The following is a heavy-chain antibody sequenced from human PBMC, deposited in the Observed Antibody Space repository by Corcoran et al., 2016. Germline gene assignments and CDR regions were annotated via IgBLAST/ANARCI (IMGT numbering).Heavy chain of an antibody. CDR3: AKDQVSYYYDSACDY. CDR1: GFTFSNYT. D-gene: IGHD3-22*01. V-gene: IGHV3-23*01. J-gene: IGHJ4*02. CDR2: ISASGGSA. Sequence: EVQLLESGGGLVQSGGSLRLSCTASGFTFSNYTLSWVRQAPGKGLEWVSTISASGGSAYYGESVKGRFTISRDSSRDTLYLQMNSLRVEDTALYSCAKDQVSYYYDSACDYWGQGTLVTVSS.